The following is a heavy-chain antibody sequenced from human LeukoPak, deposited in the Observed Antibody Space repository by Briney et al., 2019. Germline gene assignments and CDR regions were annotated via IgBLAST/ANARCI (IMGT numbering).Heavy chain of an antibody. J-gene: IGHJ4*02. Sequence: GGSLRRSCAASGFTFDDYAMHWVRQAPGKGLEWFSLISGDGGSTYYADSVKGRFTISRDNSKNSLYLQMNSLRTEDTALYYCAKDTMDTAMVNPGMCDYWGQGTLVTVSS. CDR1: GFTFDDYA. CDR2: ISGDGGST. D-gene: IGHD5-18*01. V-gene: IGHV3-43*02. CDR3: AKDTMDTAMVNPGMCDY.